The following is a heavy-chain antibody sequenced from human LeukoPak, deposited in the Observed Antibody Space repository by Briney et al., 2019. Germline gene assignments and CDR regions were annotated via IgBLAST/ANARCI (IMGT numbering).Heavy chain of an antibody. CDR1: GFTSSIYG. CDR3: AKRDTSGLYYFDY. D-gene: IGHD3-10*01. Sequence: GGSLRLSCAASGFTSSIYGLSWVRQAPGKELEWVSSITNGGDNTYYADFVQGRFTIYRDNSKNSLHLQMSSLRAEDTAIYFCAKRDTSGLYYFDYWGQGTLVTVSS. CDR2: ITNGGDNT. V-gene: IGHV3-23*01. J-gene: IGHJ4*02.